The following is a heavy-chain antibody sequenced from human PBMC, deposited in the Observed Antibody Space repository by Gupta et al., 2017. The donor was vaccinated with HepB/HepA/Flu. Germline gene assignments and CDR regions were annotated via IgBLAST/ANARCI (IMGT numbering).Heavy chain of an antibody. J-gene: IGHJ4*02. CDR3: AREARYYDSSGYFDY. V-gene: IGHV3-48*03. D-gene: IGHD3-22*01. Sequence: EVQLVESGGGLVQPGGSLRLSCAASGFTFSSYEMNWVRQAPGKGLEWVSYISSSGSTIYYADSVKGRFTISRDNAKNSLYLQMNSLRAEDTAVYYCAREARYYDSSGYFDYWGQGTLVTVSS. CDR2: ISSSGSTI. CDR1: GFTFSSYE.